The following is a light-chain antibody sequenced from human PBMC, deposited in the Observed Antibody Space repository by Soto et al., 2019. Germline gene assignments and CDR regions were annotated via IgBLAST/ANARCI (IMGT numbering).Light chain of an antibody. J-gene: IGKJ5*01. V-gene: IGKV1-5*01. CDR2: DAS. CDR3: QQYNSYPT. Sequence: DIPMTQSPSTLSASVGDRVTITCRASQSISSWLAWYQQKPGKATKLLIYDASSLESGVPSRFSGSGSGTEFTLTISSLQPDDFATYYCQQYNSYPTFGQGTRLEIK. CDR1: QSISSW.